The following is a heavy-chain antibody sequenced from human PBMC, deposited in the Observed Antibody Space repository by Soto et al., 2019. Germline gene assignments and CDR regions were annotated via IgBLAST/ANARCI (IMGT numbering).Heavy chain of an antibody. J-gene: IGHJ4*02. D-gene: IGHD3-3*01. CDR3: ARHVDFWSGYFGY. Sequence: EVQLLESGGGLVQPGGSLRLSCAASGFTFSSYAMSWVRQAPGKGLEWVSAISGSGGSTYYADSVKGRFTISSDNSKNTLYLQMNSMRAEDTAVYYCARHVDFWSGYFGYWGQVTLVTVSS. CDR2: ISGSGGST. V-gene: IGHV3-23*01. CDR1: GFTFSSYA.